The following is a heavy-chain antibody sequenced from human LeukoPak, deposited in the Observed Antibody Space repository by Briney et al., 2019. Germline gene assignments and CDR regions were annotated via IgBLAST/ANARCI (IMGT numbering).Heavy chain of an antibody. CDR1: GGSISSGDFY. Sequence: SETLSLTCTVSGGSISSGDFYWTWIRQPPGKCLEWIGYIYYSGNTYYNPSLKSRVTISVDTSKNQFSLKLSSAAAADTAVYYCAATASNWFDPWGQGTLVTVPS. D-gene: IGHD5-18*01. J-gene: IGHJ5*02. V-gene: IGHV4-30-4*08. CDR3: AATASNWFDP. CDR2: IYYSGNT.